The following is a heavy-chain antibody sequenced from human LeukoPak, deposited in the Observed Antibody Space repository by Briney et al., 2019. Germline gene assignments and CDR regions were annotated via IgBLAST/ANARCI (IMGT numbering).Heavy chain of an antibody. CDR2: ISSSSSYI. CDR1: GFTFSSYS. Sequence: GGSLRLSCAASGFTFSSYSMNWVRQAPGKGLEWVSSISSSSSYIYYADSVKGRFTISRDNAKNSLYLRMNSLRAEDTAVYYCARGDRYSGSYCDYWGQGTLVTVSS. CDR3: ARGDRYSGSYCDY. D-gene: IGHD1-26*01. J-gene: IGHJ4*02. V-gene: IGHV3-21*01.